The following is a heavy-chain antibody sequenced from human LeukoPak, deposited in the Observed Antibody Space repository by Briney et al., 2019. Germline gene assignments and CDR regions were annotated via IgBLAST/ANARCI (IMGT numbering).Heavy chain of an antibody. CDR2: VNPSGGGT. CDR3: TRTLGAVADSRYWFDP. Sequence: ASVKVSCKASGYTFTGYYMHWVRQAPGQGLEWMGVVNPSGGGTSYSQMFQGRLTMTRDMSTSTVYMELSSLRSEDTAVYYCTRTLGAVADSRYWFDPWGQGTLVTVSS. V-gene: IGHV1-46*01. D-gene: IGHD3-16*01. J-gene: IGHJ5*02. CDR1: GYTFTGYY.